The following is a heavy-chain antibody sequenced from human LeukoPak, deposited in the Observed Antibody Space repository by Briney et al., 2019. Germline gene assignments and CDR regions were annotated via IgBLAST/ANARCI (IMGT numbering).Heavy chain of an antibody. J-gene: IGHJ4*02. Sequence: GGSLRLSCAASGFTFSSYWMSWVRQAPGKGLEWVANIKQDGSEKYYVDSVKGRFTISRDNAKNSLYLQMNSLRAEDTAVYYCARAVVFPYHGSWYFDYWGQGTLVTVSP. CDR3: ARAVVFPYHGSWYFDY. D-gene: IGHD6-13*01. CDR1: GFTFSSYW. CDR2: IKQDGSEK. V-gene: IGHV3-7*01.